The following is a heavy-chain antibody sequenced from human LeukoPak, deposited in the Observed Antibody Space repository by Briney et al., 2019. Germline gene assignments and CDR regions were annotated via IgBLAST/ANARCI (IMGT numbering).Heavy chain of an antibody. CDR2: IKHGGGEK. V-gene: IGHV3-7*01. J-gene: IGHJ4*02. CDR3: ARVPTYYDILTGYTATSHYFDY. Sequence: GGSLRLSCAISGFTFSTYWMTWVRQAPGKGLEWVANIKHGGGEKYYVDSVKGRFTISRDNAKNSLYLRLNSLRVEDTAVYYCARVPTYYDILTGYTATSHYFDYWGQGTLVTVSS. CDR1: GFTFSTYW. D-gene: IGHD3-9*01.